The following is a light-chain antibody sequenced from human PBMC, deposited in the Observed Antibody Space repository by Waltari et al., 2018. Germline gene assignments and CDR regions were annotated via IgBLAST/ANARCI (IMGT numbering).Light chain of an antibody. CDR2: INSDGSH. Sequence: QLVVTQSSSASASLGASVKLTCTLDSGHSNNIIAWLQQQPEKGPRYLMKINSDGSHSKGDEIPDRFSGYSSGAERYLTISNLQSEDEGDYYCQTGGHGTWVFGGGTKLTVL. V-gene: IGLV4-69*01. CDR3: QTGGHGTWV. CDR1: SGHSNNI. J-gene: IGLJ3*02.